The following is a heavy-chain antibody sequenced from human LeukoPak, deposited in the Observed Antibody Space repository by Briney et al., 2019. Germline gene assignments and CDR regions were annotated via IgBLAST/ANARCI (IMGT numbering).Heavy chain of an antibody. D-gene: IGHD4-17*01. CDR2: ISYDGSNK. Sequence: PGGSLRLSCAASGFTFSSYGMHWVRQAPGKRLEWVAVISYDGSNKYYADSVKGRFTISRDNSKNTLYLQMNSLRAEDTAVYYCAKDSFPYGDYVAYFDYWGQGTLVTVSS. J-gene: IGHJ4*02. V-gene: IGHV3-30*18. CDR3: AKDSFPYGDYVAYFDY. CDR1: GFTFSSYG.